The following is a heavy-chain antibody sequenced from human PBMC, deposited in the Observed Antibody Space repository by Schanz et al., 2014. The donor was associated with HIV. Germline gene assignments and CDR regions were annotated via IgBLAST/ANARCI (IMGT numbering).Heavy chain of an antibody. V-gene: IGHV3-33*08. CDR3: ARPTGAQYFEL. Sequence: QVQLVESGGGVVQPGRSLRLSCAVSGFTFRPFSMDWVRQAPGRGLGWVAVIWYDGTNIDYADSVKGRFTISRDNAKNSVYLQMNSLRAEDTAVYYCARPTGAQYFELWGRGTLVTVSS. CDR2: IWYDGTNI. CDR1: GFTFRPFS. J-gene: IGHJ2*01. D-gene: IGHD7-27*01.